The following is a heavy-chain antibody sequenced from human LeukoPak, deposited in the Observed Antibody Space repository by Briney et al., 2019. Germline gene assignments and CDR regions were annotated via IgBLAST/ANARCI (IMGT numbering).Heavy chain of an antibody. CDR2: IKQDGSET. CDR3: VRDFAAAVG. CDR1: GFTFSNYR. Sequence: PGGSLRLSCAASGFTFSNYRMSWVRQAPGKGLEWVANIKQDGSETHYVDSVRGRFIVSRDNAKNSVFLQMNSLGVEDTAIYYCVRDFAAAVGWGQGTLVTVSS. V-gene: IGHV3-7*01. D-gene: IGHD2-15*01. J-gene: IGHJ4*02.